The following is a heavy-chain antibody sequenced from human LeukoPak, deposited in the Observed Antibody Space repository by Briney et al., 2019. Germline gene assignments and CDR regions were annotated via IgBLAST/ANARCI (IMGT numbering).Heavy chain of an antibody. CDR1: GFTFSSYS. CDR3: AKPGRGILVDNWFDP. D-gene: IGHD3-22*01. J-gene: IGHJ5*02. V-gene: IGHV3-23*01. Sequence: GGSLRLSCAASGFTFSSYSMNWVRQAPGKGLEWVSAISGSGGNTFYADSVKGRFTISRDNSKNTLYLQMNSLRAEDTAVYYCAKPGRGILVDNWFDPWGQGTLVTVSS. CDR2: ISGSGGNT.